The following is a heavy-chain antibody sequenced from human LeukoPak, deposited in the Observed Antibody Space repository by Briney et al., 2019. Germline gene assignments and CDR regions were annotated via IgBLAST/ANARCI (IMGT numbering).Heavy chain of an antibody. CDR1: GGSISSSSYY. J-gene: IGHJ6*03. D-gene: IGHD2-21*02. V-gene: IGHV4-39*07. Sequence: SETLSLTCTVSGGSISSSSYYWGWIRQPPGKGLEWIGSIYYSGSTYYNPSLKSRVTISVDTSKNQFSLKLSSVTAADTAVYYCATYGGDSVSYYYHMDVWGTGTTVTVSS. CDR3: ATYGGDSVSYYYHMDV. CDR2: IYYSGST.